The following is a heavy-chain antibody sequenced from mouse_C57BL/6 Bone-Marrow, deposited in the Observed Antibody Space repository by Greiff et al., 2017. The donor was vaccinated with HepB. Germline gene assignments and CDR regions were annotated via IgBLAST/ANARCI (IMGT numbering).Heavy chain of an antibody. J-gene: IGHJ1*03. CDR1: GYAFSSSW. V-gene: IGHV1-82*01. CDR2: IYPGDGDT. Sequence: VKPGASVKISCKASGYAFSSSWMNWVKQRPGKGLEWIGRIYPGDGDTNYNGKFKGKATLTADKSSSTAYMQLSSLTSEDSAVYFCANKEYFDVWGTGTTVTVSS. CDR3: ANKEYFDV.